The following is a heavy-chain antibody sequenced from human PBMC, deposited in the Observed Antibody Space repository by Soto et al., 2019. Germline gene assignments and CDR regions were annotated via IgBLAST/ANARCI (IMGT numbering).Heavy chain of an antibody. CDR2: INPSGGST. Sequence: ASVKVSCKASGYTFTSYYMHWVRQAPGQGLEWMGIINPSGGSTSYAQKFQGRVTMTRDTSTSTVYMELSSLRSEDTAVYYCASTYSSGWSGGAFDIWGQGTMVTVSS. CDR1: GYTFTSYY. CDR3: ASTYSSGWSGGAFDI. D-gene: IGHD6-19*01. J-gene: IGHJ3*02. V-gene: IGHV1-46*03.